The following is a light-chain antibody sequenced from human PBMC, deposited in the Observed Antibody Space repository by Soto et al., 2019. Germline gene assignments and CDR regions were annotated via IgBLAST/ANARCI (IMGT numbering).Light chain of an antibody. CDR2: GAS. V-gene: IGKV3-15*01. Sequence: EIVMTQSPATLSVSPGERATLSRRASQSVSSNLAWYQQKPGQAPRLLIYGASTRATGIPARFSGSGSGTDFTLTISSLQSADFAVYYCQQYNNWPFTFGPGTKVDIK. J-gene: IGKJ3*01. CDR1: QSVSSN. CDR3: QQYNNWPFT.